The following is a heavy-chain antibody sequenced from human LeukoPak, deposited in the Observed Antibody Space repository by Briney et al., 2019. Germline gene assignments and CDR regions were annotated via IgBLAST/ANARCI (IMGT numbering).Heavy chain of an antibody. CDR2: ISGSGGGT. D-gene: IGHD3-3*01. Sequence: GASLRLSCAASGFTFSSYAMSWVRQAPGKGLEWVSTISGSGGGTYYADSVKGRFTISRDNSKNTLYLQMNSLRAEDTAVYYCAKVLRLDAFDLWGQGTMVTVSS. CDR1: GFTFSSYA. V-gene: IGHV3-23*01. CDR3: AKVLRLDAFDL. J-gene: IGHJ3*01.